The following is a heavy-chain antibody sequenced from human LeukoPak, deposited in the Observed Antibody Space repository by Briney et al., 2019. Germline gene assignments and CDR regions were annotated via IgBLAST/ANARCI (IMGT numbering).Heavy chain of an antibody. V-gene: IGHV3-7*01. Sequence: PGRSLRLSCAASEFTFSSHGMHWVRQAPGKGLEWVAYIKPDGSEKYYVDSVKGRFTISKDSAKNSLFLQMNSLRADDTAVYYCARDWPGTDESGIDYWGQGTLVTVSS. CDR2: IKPDGSEK. D-gene: IGHD3-10*01. J-gene: IGHJ4*02. CDR1: EFTFSSHG. CDR3: ARDWPGTDESGIDY.